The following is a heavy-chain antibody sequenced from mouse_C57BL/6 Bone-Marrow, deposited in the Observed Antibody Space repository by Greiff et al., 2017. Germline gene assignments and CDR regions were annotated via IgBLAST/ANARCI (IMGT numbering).Heavy chain of an antibody. D-gene: IGHD4-1*01. CDR3: ARPRLGLYYFDY. CDR2: ISSGGSYT. CDR1: GFTFSSYG. V-gene: IGHV5-6*01. Sequence: EVQGVESGGDLVKPGGSLKLSCAASGFTFSSYGMSWVRQTPDKRLEWVATISSGGSYTYYPDSVKGRFTISRDNAKNTLYLQMSSLKSEDTAMYYCARPRLGLYYFDYWGQGTTLTVSS. J-gene: IGHJ2*01.